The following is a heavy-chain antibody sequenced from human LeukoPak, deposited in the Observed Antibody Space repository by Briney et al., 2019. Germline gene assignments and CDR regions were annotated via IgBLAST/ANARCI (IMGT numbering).Heavy chain of an antibody. J-gene: IGHJ4*02. Sequence: ASVKVSCKASGYTFTGYYMHWVRQAPGQGLEWMGWINLNSGGTNYAQNFQGRVTLTRDTSISTAYMELNRLRSDDTAVYYCARDLSWNDEDYWGQGTMVTVSS. CDR1: GYTFTGYY. V-gene: IGHV1-2*02. CDR3: ARDLSWNDEDY. D-gene: IGHD1-1*01. CDR2: INLNSGGT.